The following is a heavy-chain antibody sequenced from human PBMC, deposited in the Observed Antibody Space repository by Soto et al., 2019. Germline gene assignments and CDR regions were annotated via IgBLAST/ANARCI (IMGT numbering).Heavy chain of an antibody. CDR1: GFTFSGSA. D-gene: IGHD5-12*01. J-gene: IGHJ4*02. CDR2: IRSKANSYAT. Sequence: EVQLVESGGGLVQPGGSLKLSCAASGFTFSGSAMHWVRQASGKGLAWVGRIRSKANSYATAYAASVKGRFTISRDDSKNTAYLQMNSLKTEDTAVYYCTTPYSGYDYMDYFDYWGQGTLVTVSS. CDR3: TTPYSGYDYMDYFDY. V-gene: IGHV3-73*01.